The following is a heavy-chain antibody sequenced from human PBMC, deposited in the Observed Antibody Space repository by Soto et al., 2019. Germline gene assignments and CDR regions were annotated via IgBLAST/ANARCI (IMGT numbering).Heavy chain of an antibody. J-gene: IGHJ5*02. CDR2: IFYSGSA. CDR1: GGSVSSDDHY. V-gene: IGHV4-30-4*01. CDR3: ARSTYSYGFNL. D-gene: IGHD5-18*01. Sequence: QVQLQESGPGLVKPSQTLSLSCTVSGGSVSSDDHYWNWIRQPPGKGLAWIGYIFYSGSAYYNPSLQSRGTISVDTSNNQCSLKLNSVTAADTAVYYCARSTYSYGFNLWGQGTLVTVSS.